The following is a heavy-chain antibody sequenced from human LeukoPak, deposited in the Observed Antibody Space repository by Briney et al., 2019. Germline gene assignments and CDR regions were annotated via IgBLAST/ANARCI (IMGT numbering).Heavy chain of an antibody. CDR1: GFSLTNNY. J-gene: IGHJ6*02. CDR2: INPSGGST. D-gene: IGHD6-6*01. CDR3: ARESIAAREYYYGMDV. V-gene: IGHV1-46*01. Sequence: ASVKVSCKASGFSLTNNYMHWVRQAPGQGLEWMGIINPSGGSTSYAQKFQGRVTMTRDTSTSTVYMGLSSLRSEDTAVYYCARESIAAREYYYGMDVWGQGTTVTVSS.